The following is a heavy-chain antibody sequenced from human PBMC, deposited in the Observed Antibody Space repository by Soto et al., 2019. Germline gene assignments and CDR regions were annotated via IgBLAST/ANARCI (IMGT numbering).Heavy chain of an antibody. V-gene: IGHV1-3*04. CDR3: VRCNEAGVWFAP. J-gene: IGHJ5*02. Sequence: QVQLVQSGAEVTKPGASVQVSCKASGFTFSHHSIHWVRQAPGQRLEWMGWINSDTGYTKYSQKFQARLTITWDSSAKTAYMELGSLQSEDTAVYFCVRCNEAGVWFAPWGQGTLVTVSS. CDR2: INSDTGYT. D-gene: IGHD3-10*01. CDR1: GFTFSHHS.